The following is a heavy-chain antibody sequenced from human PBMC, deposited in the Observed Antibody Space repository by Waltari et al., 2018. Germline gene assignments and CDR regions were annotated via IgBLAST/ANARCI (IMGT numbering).Heavy chain of an antibody. J-gene: IGHJ6*02. Sequence: QVQLVQSGAEVKKHGSSVKVYCETSGGTISRYAISWVRPALGQGLEWMGGIIPIFGTANYAQKFQGRVTITTDESTSTAYMELSSLRSEDTAVYYCARPDYPRRDYYYGMDVWGQGTTVTVSS. CDR2: IIPIFGTA. CDR3: ARPDYPRRDYYYGMDV. V-gene: IGHV1-69*05. D-gene: IGHD3-16*01. CDR1: GGTISRYA.